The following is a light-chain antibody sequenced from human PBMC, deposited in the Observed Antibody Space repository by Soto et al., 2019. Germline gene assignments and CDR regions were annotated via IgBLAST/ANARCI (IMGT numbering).Light chain of an antibody. CDR1: QTVTSDY. V-gene: IGKV3-20*01. Sequence: EIVLTQSPGTLSLSPGERATLSCMASQTVTSDYLAWYQQKPGQAPRLLIYGASNRATGIPDRFSASGSGTDFTLTISRLEPHDFAIYYCQQYGDSPLTFGGGTRVDIK. CDR3: QQYGDSPLT. CDR2: GAS. J-gene: IGKJ4*01.